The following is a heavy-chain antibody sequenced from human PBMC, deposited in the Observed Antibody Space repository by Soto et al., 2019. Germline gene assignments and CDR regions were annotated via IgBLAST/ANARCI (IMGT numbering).Heavy chain of an antibody. Sequence: SVKVSCKASGGTFSIYGFSWVRQAPGQGPEWIGGIIPILTTPNYAQKFQGRVTIVADESTTTVYMELSSLKFEDTAVYYCARSRDYLPPYYYGMDVWGQGTTVTVSS. J-gene: IGHJ6*02. CDR2: IIPILTTP. V-gene: IGHV1-69*13. CDR1: GGTFSIYG. CDR3: ARSRDYLPPYYYGMDV. D-gene: IGHD6-25*01.